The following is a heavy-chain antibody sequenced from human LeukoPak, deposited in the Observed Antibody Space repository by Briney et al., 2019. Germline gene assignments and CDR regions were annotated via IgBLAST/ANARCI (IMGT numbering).Heavy chain of an antibody. D-gene: IGHD1-26*01. CDR1: GFTFSSYS. J-gene: IGHJ4*02. V-gene: IGHV3-21*01. CDR3: ATWRGSFFYYFDY. Sequence: GGSLRLSCAASGFTFSSYSMNWVRQAPGKGLEWVSSISSSSSNIYYADSVKGRFTISRDNYKKMLYLQMNSLRAEDTAVYYCATWRGSFFYYFDYWGQGTLVTVSS. CDR2: ISSSSSNI.